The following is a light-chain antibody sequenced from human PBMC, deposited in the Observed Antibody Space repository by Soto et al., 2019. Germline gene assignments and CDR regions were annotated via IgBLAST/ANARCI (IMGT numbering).Light chain of an antibody. CDR3: QQHNNWPPVT. V-gene: IGKV3-15*01. J-gene: IGKJ5*01. CDR1: QSVSSN. Sequence: ETVMTQSPAALSVSPGERATLSCRASQSVSSNVAWYQQTPGQAPRLLIYGASTRAAGIPDRFSGSGSGTEFTLTISSLQSEDFAVYYCQQHNNWPPVTFGQGTRLDIK. CDR2: GAS.